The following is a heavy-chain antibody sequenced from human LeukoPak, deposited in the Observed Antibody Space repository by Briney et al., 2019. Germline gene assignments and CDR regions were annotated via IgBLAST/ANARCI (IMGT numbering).Heavy chain of an antibody. CDR1: GDSIRSSY. V-gene: IGHV4-4*09. D-gene: IGHD3-9*01. CDR2: ISTSGNT. Sequence: ASETLSLTCTVSGDSIRSSYWSWIRQSPGKGLEWIGYISTSGNTNYNPSLKSRVSISIDTSKNQFSLKLSSVTAADTAVYYCARHRNFEENYYYMDVWAKGTTVTVSS. J-gene: IGHJ6*03. CDR3: ARHRNFEENYYYMDV.